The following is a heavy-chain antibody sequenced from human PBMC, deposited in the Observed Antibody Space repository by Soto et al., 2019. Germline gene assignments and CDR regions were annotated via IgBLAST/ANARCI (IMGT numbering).Heavy chain of an antibody. D-gene: IGHD1-1*01. Sequence: QLQLQESGPGLVKPSETLSLTCTVSGGSFDITSSYWAWVRQPPGKGLEWIAYIYYSGSTYYNPSLKSRITISVDTSTNQLSLRLSSVTAADTAVYYCATVPIVGTKPYYFDSWGQATLVTVSS. CDR2: IYYSGST. CDR1: GGSFDITSSY. V-gene: IGHV4-39*02. J-gene: IGHJ4*02. CDR3: ATVPIVGTKPYYFDS.